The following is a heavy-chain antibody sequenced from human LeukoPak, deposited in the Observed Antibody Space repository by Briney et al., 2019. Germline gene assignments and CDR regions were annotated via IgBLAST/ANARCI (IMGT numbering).Heavy chain of an antibody. V-gene: IGHV3-74*01. D-gene: IGHD3-10*01. Sequence: GGSLRLSCAASGFTFSSYWMHWVRQAPGKGLVWVSHINSDGSSTNYADSVKGRFTISRDNAKNTLYLQMNSLRTEDSALYYCVVDLSGSADYWGQGTLVTVSS. J-gene: IGHJ4*02. CDR1: GFTFSSYW. CDR3: VVDLSGSADY. CDR2: INSDGSST.